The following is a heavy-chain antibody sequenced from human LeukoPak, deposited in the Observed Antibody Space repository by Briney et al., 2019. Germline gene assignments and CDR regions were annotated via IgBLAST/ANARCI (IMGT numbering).Heavy chain of an antibody. CDR1: GFTFSSYG. J-gene: IGHJ6*02. CDR3: AKDFSYGDYLGYYYYGMDV. D-gene: IGHD4-17*01. CDR2: ISYDGSNK. V-gene: IGHV3-30*18. Sequence: PGRSLRLSCAASGFTFSSYGMHWVRQAPGKGLEWVAVISYDGSNKYYADSVKGRFTISRDNSKNTLYLKMNSLRAEDTAVYYCAKDFSYGDYLGYYYYGMDVWGQGTTVTVSS.